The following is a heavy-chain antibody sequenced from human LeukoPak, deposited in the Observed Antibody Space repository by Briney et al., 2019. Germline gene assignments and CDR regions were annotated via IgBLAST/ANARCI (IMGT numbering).Heavy chain of an antibody. Sequence: GGSLRLSCAASGFTFSSYGMHWVRQAPGKGLEWVAFIRYDGSNKYYADSVKGRFTISRDNSKNTLYLQMNSLRAEDTAVYYCAKDGQQLDYFDYWGQGTLVTVSS. D-gene: IGHD6-13*01. J-gene: IGHJ4*02. CDR1: GFTFSSYG. CDR3: AKDGQQLDYFDY. CDR2: IRYDGSNK. V-gene: IGHV3-30*02.